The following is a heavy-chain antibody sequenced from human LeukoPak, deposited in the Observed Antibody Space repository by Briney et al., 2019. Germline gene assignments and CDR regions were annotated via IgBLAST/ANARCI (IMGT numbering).Heavy chain of an antibody. D-gene: IGHD6-13*01. CDR2: ISPSGRHT. CDR1: GFTFSDYY. J-gene: IGHJ4*02. Sequence: GGSLRLSCAASGFTFSDYYMSWIRQAPGKGLEWVSYISPSGRHTNYADSVKGRFTISRDNAKNSLYLQMNSLRAEDMAVYYCARQPSSQNFDYWGQGALVTVSS. V-gene: IGHV3-11*03. CDR3: ARQPSSQNFDY.